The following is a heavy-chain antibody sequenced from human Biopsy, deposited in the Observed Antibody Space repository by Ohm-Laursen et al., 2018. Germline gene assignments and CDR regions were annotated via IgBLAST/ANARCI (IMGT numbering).Heavy chain of an antibody. CDR3: ARATNSTGWPYYYFYGMDV. Sequence: SDTLSLTCTVSGGSISSSGDYWSWIRQTPGKGLEWIGYIYYSGSTNYNPSLKSRVTISVDTSKNQFSLRLNSVTAADTAVYYCARATNSTGWPYYYFYGMDVWGQGTTVTVSS. CDR2: IYYSGST. J-gene: IGHJ6*02. V-gene: IGHV4-61*08. CDR1: GGSISSSGDY. D-gene: IGHD2/OR15-2a*01.